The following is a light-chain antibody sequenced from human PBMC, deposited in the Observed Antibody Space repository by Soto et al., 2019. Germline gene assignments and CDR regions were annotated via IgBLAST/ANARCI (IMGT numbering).Light chain of an antibody. J-gene: IGLJ3*02. V-gene: IGLV2-8*01. CDR3: SSYALSSWV. CDR1: SSDVGAYNY. CDR2: DVS. Sequence: QSVLTQPPSASGSPGQSVTISCTGTSSDVGAYNYVSWYQQHPGKAPKLMIYDVSKRPSGVPYRFSGSKSGNAASLTVSGLQGEDEADYYCSSYALSSWVFGGGTMLTVL.